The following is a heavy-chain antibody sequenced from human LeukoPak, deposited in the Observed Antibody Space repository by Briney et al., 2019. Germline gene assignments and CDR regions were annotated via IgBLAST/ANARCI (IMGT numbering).Heavy chain of an antibody. D-gene: IGHD5-12*01. CDR1: GGSINNHY. CDR3: AREARSGYEGFWSDP. J-gene: IGHJ5*02. V-gene: IGHV4-4*07. Sequence: SETLSLTCTVSGGSINNHYWSWIRQTAGKGLEWVGRIYSTGTTYYKPSLKSRVTMSVDTSHNQFFLKLNSVTAADTAVYYCAREARSGYEGFWSDPWGQGTVVTVSS. CDR2: IYSTGTT.